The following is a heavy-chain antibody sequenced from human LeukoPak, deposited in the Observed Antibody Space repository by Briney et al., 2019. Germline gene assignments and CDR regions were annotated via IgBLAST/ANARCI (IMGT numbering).Heavy chain of an antibody. D-gene: IGHD5-18*01. CDR1: GYTFTSYY. CDR3: ARDGATVDTAMVSAWYDY. Sequence: ASVKVSCKASGYTFTSYYMHWVRQAPGQGLEWMGIINPSGGSTSYAQKFQGRVTMTRDMSTSTVYMELSSLRSGDTAVYYCARDGATVDTAMVSAWYDYWGQGTLVTVSS. J-gene: IGHJ4*02. V-gene: IGHV1-46*01. CDR2: INPSGGST.